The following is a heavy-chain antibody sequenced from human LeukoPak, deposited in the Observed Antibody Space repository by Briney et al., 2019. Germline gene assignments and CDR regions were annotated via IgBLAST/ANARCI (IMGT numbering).Heavy chain of an antibody. CDR2: ITWNSDGI. J-gene: IGHJ3*01. CDR3: AKDTAVAVEGNDAFDV. Sequence: PGRSLRLSCAASGFNFDDYAFHWVRQAPGKGLEWVSGITWNSDGIHYADSVKGRFTISRDNAKSSVYLQMNSLRVEDTALYYCAKDTAVAVEGNDAFDVWGQGTMVTVSS. CDR1: GFNFDDYA. V-gene: IGHV3-9*01. D-gene: IGHD6-19*01.